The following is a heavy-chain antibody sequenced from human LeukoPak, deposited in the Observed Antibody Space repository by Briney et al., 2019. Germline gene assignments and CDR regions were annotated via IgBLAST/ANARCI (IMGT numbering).Heavy chain of an antibody. CDR3: AKDAFLLGGSNYFDY. V-gene: IGHV3-23*01. J-gene: IGHJ4*02. CDR1: GFTFSSYA. D-gene: IGHD3-3*02. CDR2: ISGSGGST. Sequence: GGSLRLSCAASGFTFSSYAMSWVRQAPGKGLEWASAISGSGGSTYYADSVKGRFTISRDNSKNTLYLQMNSLRAEDTAVYYCAKDAFLLGGSNYFDYWGQGTLVTVSS.